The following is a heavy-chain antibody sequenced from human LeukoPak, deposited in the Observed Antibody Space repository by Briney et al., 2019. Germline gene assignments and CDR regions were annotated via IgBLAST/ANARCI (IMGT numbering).Heavy chain of an antibody. J-gene: IGHJ6*03. Sequence: SVKVSCKASGYTFTGYYMHWVRQAPGQGLEWMGGIIPIFGTANYAQKFQGRVTITADESTSTAYMELSSLRSEDTAVYYCARGGYGSGSYWRNYYYYYYMDVWGKGTTVTISS. V-gene: IGHV1-69*13. CDR3: ARGGYGSGSYWRNYYYYYYMDV. CDR2: IIPIFGTA. CDR1: GYTFTGYY. D-gene: IGHD3-10*01.